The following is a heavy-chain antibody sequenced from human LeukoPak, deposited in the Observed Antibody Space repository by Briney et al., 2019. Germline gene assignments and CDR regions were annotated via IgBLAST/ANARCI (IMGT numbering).Heavy chain of an antibody. V-gene: IGHV4-38-2*02. CDR2: IYHSGST. Sequence: SETLSLTCTVSGYSISSGYYWGWIRQPPGKGLEWIGSIYHSGSTYYNPSLKSRVTISVDTSKNQFSLKLSSVTAADTAVYYCAREGDYYDSSGYSPFDYWGQGTLVTVSS. CDR3: AREGDYYDSSGYSPFDY. D-gene: IGHD3-22*01. J-gene: IGHJ4*02. CDR1: GYSISSGYY.